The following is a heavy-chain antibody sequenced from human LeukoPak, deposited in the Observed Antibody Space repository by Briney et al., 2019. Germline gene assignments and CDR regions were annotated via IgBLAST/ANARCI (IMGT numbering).Heavy chain of an antibody. V-gene: IGHV1-2*02. CDR3: ARDWELRWSQGAFDY. CDR1: GYTFTGYY. Sequence: ASVKVSCTASGYTFTGYYMHWVRQAPGQGLEWMGWINPNSGGTNYAQKFQGRVTMTRDTSISTAYMELRGLRFDDTAVYYCARDWELRWSQGAFDYWGQGTLLAVSS. D-gene: IGHD3-10*01. J-gene: IGHJ4*02. CDR2: INPNSGGT.